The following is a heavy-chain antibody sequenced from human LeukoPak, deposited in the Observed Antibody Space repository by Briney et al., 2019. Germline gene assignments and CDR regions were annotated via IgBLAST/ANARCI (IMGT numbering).Heavy chain of an antibody. CDR2: IYPGDSDT. CDR3: ARVGSCSNYLYYFDY. J-gene: IGHJ4*02. CDR1: GYSFTSYW. Sequence: GESLKISCKGSGYSFTSYWIGWVRQMPGKGLEWMGIIYPGDSDTRYSPSFQGQVTISADKSISTAYLQWSSLKASDTAMYYCARVGSCSNYLYYFDYWGQGTLVTVSS. D-gene: IGHD4-11*01. V-gene: IGHV5-51*01.